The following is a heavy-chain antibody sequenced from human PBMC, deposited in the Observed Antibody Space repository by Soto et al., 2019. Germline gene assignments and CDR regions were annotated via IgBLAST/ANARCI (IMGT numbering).Heavy chain of an antibody. J-gene: IGHJ4*02. CDR2: ISAYNCNT. CDR3: AREGSGSSCRGLDYFDY. Sequence: VQRVQSGAEVKKPGASVKVSCKASGYTFTSYGIRWVRQATGQGLEWMGWISAYNCNTNYAQKLQGRVTMTKDTSTSTAYMELRSLRSDDTVVYYCAREGSGSSCRGLDYFDYWGQGTLVTVSS. V-gene: IGHV1-18*01. CDR1: GYTFTSYG. D-gene: IGHD6-13*01.